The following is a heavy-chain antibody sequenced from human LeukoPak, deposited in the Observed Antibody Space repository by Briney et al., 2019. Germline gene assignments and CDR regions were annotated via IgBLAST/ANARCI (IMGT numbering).Heavy chain of an antibody. V-gene: IGHV3-30*18. D-gene: IGHD6-19*01. Sequence: GVSLTLSCAASGFTFSSYRMLWLPQAPGKGLEGVADISYDGSNKYYTDSVKGSFTIYRDNSKSTLYLQMKSLRAGDKAVCYCAKGVGWYGVSWGQGTLVTVSS. CDR2: ISYDGSNK. CDR1: GFTFSSYR. J-gene: IGHJ5*02. CDR3: AKGVGWYGVS.